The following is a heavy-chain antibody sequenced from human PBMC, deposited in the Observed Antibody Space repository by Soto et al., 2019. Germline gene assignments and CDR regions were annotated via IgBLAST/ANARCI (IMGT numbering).Heavy chain of an antibody. CDR3: ARAESVRWFDP. CDR1: CYTFTSYG. D-gene: IGHD3-10*01. V-gene: IGHV1-18*01. Sequence: ASVQVSCQASCYTFTSYGIGWVRQAPGQGLERMGWISAYNGNTNYAQKLQGRVTMTTDTSTSTAYMELRSLRSDDTAVYYCARAESVRWFDPWGQGTLVTVSS. CDR2: ISAYNGNT. J-gene: IGHJ5*02.